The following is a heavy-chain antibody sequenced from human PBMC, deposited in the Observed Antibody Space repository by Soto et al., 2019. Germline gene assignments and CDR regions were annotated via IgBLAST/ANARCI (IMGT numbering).Heavy chain of an antibody. CDR1: GDSISNSDYY. V-gene: IGHV4-39*01. CDR2: IFYGGNT. J-gene: IGHJ5*02. Sequence: PSETLSLTCSVSGDSISNSDYYWGWIRQPPEKGLEWIGSIFYGGNTYYNSSLKSRVTISVDTSKNHFSLKLDSVTAADTAVYYCALHHDRDWFDPWGQGTLVTVSS. CDR3: ALHHDRDWFDP. D-gene: IGHD3-9*01.